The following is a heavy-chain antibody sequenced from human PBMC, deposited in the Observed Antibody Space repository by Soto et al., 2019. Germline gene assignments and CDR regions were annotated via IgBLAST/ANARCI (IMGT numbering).Heavy chain of an antibody. CDR1: GFTFSSHA. D-gene: IGHD5-12*01. CDR3: ARDPGYSGFDFDY. V-gene: IGHV3-33*01. J-gene: IGHJ4*02. Sequence: QVQLVESGGGVVQPGRSLRLSCAASGFTFSSHAMHWVRQAPGKGLEWVAGRWYDGSKKYYADSVKGRFTVARDDSKNTLSLQMNSLRVEDTAVYYCARDPGYSGFDFDYWGQGTLVTVSS. CDR2: RWYDGSKK.